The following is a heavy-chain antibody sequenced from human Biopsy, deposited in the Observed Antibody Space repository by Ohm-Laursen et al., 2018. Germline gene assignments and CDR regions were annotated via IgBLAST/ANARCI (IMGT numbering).Heavy chain of an antibody. V-gene: IGHV4-34*01. CDR2: INQSGRT. CDR3: GNEVHGRDY. CDR1: GESSSGYF. D-gene: IGHD2-15*01. J-gene: IGHJ4*02. Sequence: PSQTLSLTCAVNGESSSGYFWNWIRQPPGKGLEWIGQINQSGRTNYNPSLKSRVNISADKSNNQFSLKLTSVTSADTAVYFCGNEVHGRDYWGLGALVTVSS.